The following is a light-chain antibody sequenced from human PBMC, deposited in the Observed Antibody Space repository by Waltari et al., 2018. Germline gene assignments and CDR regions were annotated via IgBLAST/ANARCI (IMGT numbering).Light chain of an antibody. Sequence: DIVVTQSPDSLAVSLVESRTITSKSTQSVSYNTKNSLAWYHHKAGQPPKRLIYWASTPESGVPDRFSGSGSGTDFTLTISSLQAEDVAVYYCQQYYNPPLFTFGPGTKVHIK. CDR1: QSVSYNTKNS. J-gene: IGKJ3*01. CDR3: QQYYNPPLFT. V-gene: IGKV4-1*01. CDR2: WAS.